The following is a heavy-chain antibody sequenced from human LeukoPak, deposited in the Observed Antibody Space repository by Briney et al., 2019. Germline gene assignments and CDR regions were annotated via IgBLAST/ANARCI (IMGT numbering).Heavy chain of an antibody. CDR2: IYTSGST. J-gene: IGHJ6*03. D-gene: IGHD6-19*01. Sequence: PSETLSLTCAVYGGSFSGYYWSWIRQPAGKGLEWIGRIYTSGSTNYNPSLKSRVTMSVDTSKNQFSLKLSSVTAADTAVYYCAREIRQWLVRRDSYYYYMDVWGKGTTVTVSS. CDR3: AREIRQWLVRRDSYYYYMDV. CDR1: GGSFSGYY. V-gene: IGHV4-4*07.